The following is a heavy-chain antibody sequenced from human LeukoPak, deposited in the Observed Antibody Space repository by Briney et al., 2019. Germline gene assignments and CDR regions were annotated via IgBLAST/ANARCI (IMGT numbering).Heavy chain of an antibody. Sequence: SVKVSCKASGYTFTSYAMNWVRQAPGQGLEWMGGIIPIFGTANYAQKFQGRVTITADESTSTAYMELSSLRSDDTAVYYCARDFTVDTAMDAFDYWGQGTLVTVSS. D-gene: IGHD5-18*01. CDR1: GYTFTSYA. CDR3: ARDFTVDTAMDAFDY. CDR2: IIPIFGTA. J-gene: IGHJ4*02. V-gene: IGHV1-69*13.